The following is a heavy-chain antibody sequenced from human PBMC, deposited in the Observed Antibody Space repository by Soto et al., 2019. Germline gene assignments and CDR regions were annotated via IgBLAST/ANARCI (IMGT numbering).Heavy chain of an antibody. D-gene: IGHD2-21*02. Sequence: ASVKVSCKASGYTFTGYYMHWVRQAPGQGLEWMGWINPNSGGTNYAQKFQGWVTMTRDTSISTAYMELSRLRSDDTAVYYCARSRHPLAYCGGDCYNDYYYGMDVWGQGTTVTVSS. CDR2: INPNSGGT. J-gene: IGHJ6*02. CDR1: GYTFTGYY. CDR3: ARSRHPLAYCGGDCYNDYYYGMDV. V-gene: IGHV1-2*04.